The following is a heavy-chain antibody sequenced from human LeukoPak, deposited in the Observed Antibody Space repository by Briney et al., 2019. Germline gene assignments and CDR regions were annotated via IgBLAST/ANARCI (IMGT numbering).Heavy chain of an antibody. Sequence: GWALELSCAAYRWTVSSSYLKQDRKAPVEALTEVSVIYSGGTTHCADSVKGRFTISRDNAKNSLYLQMNSLRAEDTAVYYCARDPGNSGAFDIWGQGTMVTVSS. V-gene: IGHV3-66*01. CDR1: RWTVSSSY. D-gene: IGHD1-26*01. CDR3: ARDPGNSGAFDI. J-gene: IGHJ3*02. CDR2: IYSGGTT.